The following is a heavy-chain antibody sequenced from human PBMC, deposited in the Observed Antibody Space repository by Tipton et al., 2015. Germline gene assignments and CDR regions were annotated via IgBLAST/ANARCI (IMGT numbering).Heavy chain of an antibody. V-gene: IGHV1-18*01. CDR3: ARLTVMVSGPPDY. J-gene: IGHJ4*02. CDR1: GYTFTDYG. D-gene: IGHD2-8*01. Sequence: QLVQSGAEVKKPGASVKVSCKASGYTFTDYGISWVRQAPGQGLEWMGWINPNNGNTNYGQKFQGRVTMTTDTSTSTAYMELRSLRSDDTAVYYCARLTVMVSGPPDYWGQGILGTVSS. CDR2: INPNNGNT.